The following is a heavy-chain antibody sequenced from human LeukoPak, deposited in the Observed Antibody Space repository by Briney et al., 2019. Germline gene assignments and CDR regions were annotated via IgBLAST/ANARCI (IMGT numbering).Heavy chain of an antibody. D-gene: IGHD5-24*01. CDR3: ATEMATNPAFDY. V-gene: IGHV3-30*02. Sequence: GGSLRLSCAASGFTFSSYGMHWVRQAPGKGLEWVAFIHYDGSNKYYADSVRGRFTISRDNAKNTLYLQMNSLRAEDTAVYYCATEMATNPAFDYWGPGKLLTVSS. J-gene: IGHJ4*02. CDR2: IHYDGSNK. CDR1: GFTFSSYG.